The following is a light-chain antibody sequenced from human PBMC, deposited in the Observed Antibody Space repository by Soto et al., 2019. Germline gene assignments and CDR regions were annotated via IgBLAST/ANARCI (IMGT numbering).Light chain of an antibody. Sequence: EIVLTQSPGTLSLSPGERATLSCRASQSVSSSYLAWYQQKPGQAPRLLIYGASSRATGIPDRFSGSGSGTDFTLTISRLEPEDVAVYYCQQYNSSPFTFGPGTKVDVK. V-gene: IGKV3-20*01. CDR1: QSVSSSY. J-gene: IGKJ3*01. CDR2: GAS. CDR3: QQYNSSPFT.